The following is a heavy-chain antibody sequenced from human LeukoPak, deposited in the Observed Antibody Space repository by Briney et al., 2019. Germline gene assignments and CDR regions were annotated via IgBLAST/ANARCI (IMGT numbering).Heavy chain of an antibody. J-gene: IGHJ6*02. CDR3: ARRGVAAAGNSHGMDV. D-gene: IGHD6-13*01. V-gene: IGHV5-51*01. CDR1: GYSFTSYW. Sequence: GESLKISCKGSGYSFTSYWIGWVRQMPGKGLEWMGIIYPGDSDTRYSPSFQGQVTIPADKSISTAYLQWSSLKASDTAMYYCARRGVAAAGNSHGMDVWGQGTTVTVSS. CDR2: IYPGDSDT.